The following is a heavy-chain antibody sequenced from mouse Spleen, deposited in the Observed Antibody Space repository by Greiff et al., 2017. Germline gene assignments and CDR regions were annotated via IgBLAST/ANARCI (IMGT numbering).Heavy chain of an antibody. CDR1: GYTFTSYW. J-gene: IGHJ2*01. Sequence: VQLQQPGAELVMPGASVKLSCKASGYTFTSYWMHWVKQRPGQGLEWIGEIDPSDSYTNYNQKFKGKATLTVDKSSSTAYMQLSSLTSEDSAVYYCARWGDGYYNYFDYWGQGTTLTVSS. CDR3: ARWGDGYYNYFDY. V-gene: IGHV1-69*01. CDR2: IDPSDSYT. D-gene: IGHD2-3*01.